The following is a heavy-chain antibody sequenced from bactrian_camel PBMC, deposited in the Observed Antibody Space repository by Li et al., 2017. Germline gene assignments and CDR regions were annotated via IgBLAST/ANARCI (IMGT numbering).Heavy chain of an antibody. CDR1: GHTSNDYC. J-gene: IGHJ6*01. CDR2: IFTEGGTT. Sequence: QLVESGGGLVQPGGSLRLSCTASGHTSNDYCTAWFRQAPGKVREGVATIFTEGGTTYYAGSLKGRFTISQDTAKKTVYLQMNNLKPEDTAVYYCVAESRTSIGGIPICEGLGYWGQGTQVTVS. V-gene: IGHV3S25*01. D-gene: IGHD5*01. CDR3: VAESRTSIGGIPICEGLGY.